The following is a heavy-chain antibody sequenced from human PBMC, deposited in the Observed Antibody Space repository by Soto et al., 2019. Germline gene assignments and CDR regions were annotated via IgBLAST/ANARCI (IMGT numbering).Heavy chain of an antibody. V-gene: IGHV5-51*01. Sequence: PGESLKISCKGSGYSFTSYWIGWVRQMPGKGLEWMGIIYPGDSDTRYSPSFQGQVTISADKSISTAYLQWSSLKASDTAMYYCARHKITMVRGVIPTPNWFDPWGQGTLVTVSS. CDR1: GYSFTSYW. D-gene: IGHD3-10*01. CDR2: IYPGDSDT. CDR3: ARHKITMVRGVIPTPNWFDP. J-gene: IGHJ5*02.